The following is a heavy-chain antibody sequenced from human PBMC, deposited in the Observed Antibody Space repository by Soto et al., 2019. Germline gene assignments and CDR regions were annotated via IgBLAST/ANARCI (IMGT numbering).Heavy chain of an antibody. CDR3: ARHITRKSCSDY. Sequence: PSETLSLTCTVSGGSVSSSTYSWGWIRQSPGQGLEWIGTIYSSENTYYNPSLVRRVTISVDTSKNDFSLKLSSVTAADTAVYYCARHITRKSCSDYWGRGTLVTVSS. D-gene: IGHD1-20*01. CDR2: IYSSENT. V-gene: IGHV4-39*01. J-gene: IGHJ4*02. CDR1: GGSVSSSTYS.